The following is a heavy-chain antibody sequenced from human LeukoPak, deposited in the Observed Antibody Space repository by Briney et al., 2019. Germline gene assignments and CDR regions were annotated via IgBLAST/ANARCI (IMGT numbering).Heavy chain of an antibody. CDR3: ARLSITTSLRLYYFDY. Sequence: GESLKISCKGSGYSFTSYWIGWVRQMPGKGLEWMGIIYPGDSNTRYSPSFQGQVTFSADKSVNTAYLQWSSLRASDTAIYYCARLSITTSLRLYYFDYWGQGTLVTVPS. CDR2: IYPGDSNT. J-gene: IGHJ4*02. V-gene: IGHV5-51*01. D-gene: IGHD2/OR15-2a*01. CDR1: GYSFTSYW.